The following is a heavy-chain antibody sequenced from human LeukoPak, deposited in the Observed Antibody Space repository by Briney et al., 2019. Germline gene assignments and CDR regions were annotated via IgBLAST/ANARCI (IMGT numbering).Heavy chain of an antibody. CDR1: GGSISSSSYY. D-gene: IGHD6-19*01. CDR2: IYYSGST. CDR3: ARAGIAVAGYFDY. Sequence: SETLSLTCTVSGGSISSSSYYWGWIRQPPGKELEWIGSIYYSGSTYYNPSLKSRVTISVDTSKNQFSLKLSSVTAADTAVYYCARAGIAVAGYFDYWGQGTLVTVSS. V-gene: IGHV4-39*01. J-gene: IGHJ4*02.